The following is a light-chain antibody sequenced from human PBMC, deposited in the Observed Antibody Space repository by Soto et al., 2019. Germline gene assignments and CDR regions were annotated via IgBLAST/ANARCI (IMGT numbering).Light chain of an antibody. J-gene: IGLJ3*02. CDR2: RNN. Sequence: QSVLTQPPSVSGAPGQRVTISCTGSSYNIGAGYDVHWYQLLPGTAPKLLIFRNNNRPSGVPDRFSGSKSGTSASLAITGLQAEDEADYYCQSYDNSVTVVFGGGTQLTVL. V-gene: IGLV1-40*01. CDR1: SYNIGAGYD. CDR3: QSYDNSVTVV.